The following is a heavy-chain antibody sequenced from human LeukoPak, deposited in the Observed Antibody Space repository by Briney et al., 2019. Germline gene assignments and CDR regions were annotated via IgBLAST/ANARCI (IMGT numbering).Heavy chain of an antibody. J-gene: IGHJ4*02. V-gene: IGHV3-21*01. CDR1: GFTFSSYS. Sequence: GGSLRLSCAASGFTFSSYSMNWVRQAPGKGLEWVASISSSSSYIYDADSVKGRSTISRDNAKNSLYLQMNSLGAEDTAVYYCARVGDAYCSSTSCYLDYWGQGTLVTVSS. D-gene: IGHD2-2*01. CDR3: ARVGDAYCSSTSCYLDY. CDR2: ISSSSSYI.